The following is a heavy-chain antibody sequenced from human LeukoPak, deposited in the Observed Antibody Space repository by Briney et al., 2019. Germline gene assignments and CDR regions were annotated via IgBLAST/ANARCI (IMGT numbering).Heavy chain of an antibody. D-gene: IGHD1-26*01. CDR2: ISSDGIDT. V-gene: IGHV3-74*01. CDR3: ARAFSGVGDAYDI. CDR1: GFPFSTYW. Sequence: GGSLRLSCAASGFPFSTYWMHWVRQAPGKGPVWVSRISSDGIDTNYADSVKGRFTISRDNAKNTLFLQMNSLRAEDTAVYYYARAFSGVGDAYDIWGQGTMVTVSS. J-gene: IGHJ3*02.